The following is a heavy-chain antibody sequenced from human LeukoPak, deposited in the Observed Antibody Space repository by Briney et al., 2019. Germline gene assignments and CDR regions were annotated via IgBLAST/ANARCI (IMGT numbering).Heavy chain of an antibody. V-gene: IGHV3-30*02. CDR3: AKVGFGWYQIDY. J-gene: IGHJ4*02. Sequence: GGSLRLFCATSGFTLSIYGMHWVRQAPGKGLEWVAFIRYDGTSQYYTDSVKGRFTISRDNSMNTMYLRMNSLRVEDTAVYYCAKVGFGWYQIDYWGQGTLVTVSS. CDR1: GFTLSIYG. D-gene: IGHD6-19*01. CDR2: IRYDGTSQ.